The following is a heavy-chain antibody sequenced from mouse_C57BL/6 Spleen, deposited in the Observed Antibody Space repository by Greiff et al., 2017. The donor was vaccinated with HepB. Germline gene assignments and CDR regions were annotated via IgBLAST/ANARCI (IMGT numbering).Heavy chain of an antibody. V-gene: IGHV1-52*01. Sequence: VQLQQPGAELVRPGSSVTLSCKASGYTFTSYWMHWVKQRPIQGLEWIGNIDPSDSETHYNQKFKDKATLTVDKSSSTAYMQLSSLTSEDSAVYYCARRNLPYAMDYWGQGTSVTVSS. CDR1: GYTFTSYW. D-gene: IGHD2-1*01. CDR2: IDPSDSET. CDR3: ARRNLPYAMDY. J-gene: IGHJ4*01.